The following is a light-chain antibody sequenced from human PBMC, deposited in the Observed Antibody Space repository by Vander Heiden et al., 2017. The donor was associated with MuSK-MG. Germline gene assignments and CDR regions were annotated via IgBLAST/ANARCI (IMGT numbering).Light chain of an antibody. J-gene: IGKJ4*01. CDR1: QGIYNH. V-gene: IGKV1-9*01. CDR2: FVT. Sequence: DIQLTQSPSFLSASVGDRVTITCRASQGIYNHLAWYQQQPGRGPTLLVYFVTALENGVPSRFSGIGSGAEFTLTISSLQPEDSATYYCHQIHTYPITFGGGTKVEI. CDR3: HQIHTYPIT.